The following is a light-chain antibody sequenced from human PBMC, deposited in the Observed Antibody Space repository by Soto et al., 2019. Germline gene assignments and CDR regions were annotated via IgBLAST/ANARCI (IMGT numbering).Light chain of an antibody. Sequence: QSVLTQPPSVSGAPXXRXTISCSGSSSNIGNNAVNWYQQLPGKAPKLLIYYDDLLPSGVSDRFSGSKSGTSASLAISGLQFEDEADYYCAAWDDSLNGRVFGGGTKLTVL. V-gene: IGLV1-36*01. J-gene: IGLJ3*02. CDR2: YDD. CDR1: SSNIGNNA. CDR3: AAWDDSLNGRV.